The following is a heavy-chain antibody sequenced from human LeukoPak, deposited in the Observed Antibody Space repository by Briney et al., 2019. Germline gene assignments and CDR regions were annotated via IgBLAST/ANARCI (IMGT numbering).Heavy chain of an antibody. J-gene: IGHJ4*02. CDR2: LGISGIST. CDR1: GFIFNTYA. D-gene: IGHD2-8*02. Sequence: GGSLRLSCAASGFIFNTYAMHWVRQAPGKGLQYVASLGISGISTYYAESVQGRFTISRDNSKNTLYLQTSSVRAEDTAVYYCVKGQEVVYAPTFDYWGQGTLVTVSS. V-gene: IGHV3-64D*06. CDR3: VKGQEVVYAPTFDY.